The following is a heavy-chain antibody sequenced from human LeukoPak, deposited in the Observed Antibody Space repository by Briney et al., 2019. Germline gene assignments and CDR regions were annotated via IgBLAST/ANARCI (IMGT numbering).Heavy chain of an antibody. CDR2: ISWNSGSI. D-gene: IGHD3-22*01. CDR1: GFTFDDYA. V-gene: IGHV3-9*01. J-gene: IGHJ4*02. CDR3: TTEYYYDSSGYYGN. Sequence: GGSLRLSCAASGFTFDDYAMHWVRHAPGKGLEWVSGISWNSGSIGYADSVRGRFTISRDNAKNSLYLQMNSLKTEDAAVYYCTTEYYYDSSGYYGNWGQGTLVTVSS.